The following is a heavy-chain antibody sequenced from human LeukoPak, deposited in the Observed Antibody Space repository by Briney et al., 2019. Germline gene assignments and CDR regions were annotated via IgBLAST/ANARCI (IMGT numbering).Heavy chain of an antibody. CDR3: ARQLLIFDSSAFDF. Sequence: SETLSLTCTVSGASITSSSYYWGWIRQPPGKGLEWIGSNYYSGNTYHNPSLKSRVTISVDTSKKQFSLGLSSVTAADTAVYYCARQLLIFDSSAFDFWGQGTLVTVSS. J-gene: IGHJ4*02. V-gene: IGHV4-39*01. CDR1: GASITSSSYY. D-gene: IGHD3-22*01. CDR2: NYYSGNT.